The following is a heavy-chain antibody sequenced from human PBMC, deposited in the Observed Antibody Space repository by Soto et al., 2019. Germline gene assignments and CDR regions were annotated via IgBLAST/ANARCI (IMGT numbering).Heavy chain of an antibody. CDR2: IYHSGST. CDR3: ARDVNVYGTSRHYCGSEC. CDR1: GDSINNYY. J-gene: IGHJ6*02. D-gene: IGHD1-1*01. V-gene: IGHV4-59*01. Sequence: PSETLPLTCTVSGDSINNYYWRWIRQPPRKGLQWIGHIYHSGSTDYNPSLKSRVTISVDPSKTQRSLRLSPVTAADTAAPSCARDVNVYGTSRHYCGSECWGRGNTVAVSS.